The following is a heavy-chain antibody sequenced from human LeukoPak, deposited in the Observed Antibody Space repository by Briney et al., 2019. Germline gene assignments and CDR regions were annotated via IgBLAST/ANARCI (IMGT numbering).Heavy chain of an antibody. CDR2: IYYSGST. D-gene: IGHD1-7*01. V-gene: IGHV4-59*01. J-gene: IGHJ3*02. CDR1: GGAISSYN. CDR3: ARDKGPFNWNYGAFDI. Sequence: SETLSLTCTVSGGAISSYNWNWIRQPPGKGLEWIGYIYYSGSTNYNPSLKSRVTISVDTSKNQFSLKLSSVTAADTAVYYCARDKGPFNWNYGAFDIWGQGTMVTVSS.